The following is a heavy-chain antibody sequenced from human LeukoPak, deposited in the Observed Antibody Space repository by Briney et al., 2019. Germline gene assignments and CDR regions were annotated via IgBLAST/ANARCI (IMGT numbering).Heavy chain of an antibody. J-gene: IGHJ4*02. CDR2: IYTSGSA. V-gene: IGHV4-61*02. CDR1: GGSISSGSYY. D-gene: IGHD3-3*01. Sequence: SGTLTLTCTVSGGSISSGSYYWSWIRQPAGKGLEWIGRIYTSGSANYNPSLKSRVTISVGTSKNQFSLKLSSVTAADTAVYYCAREGYDFWSGYPLDYWGQGTLVTVSS. CDR3: AREGYDFWSGYPLDY.